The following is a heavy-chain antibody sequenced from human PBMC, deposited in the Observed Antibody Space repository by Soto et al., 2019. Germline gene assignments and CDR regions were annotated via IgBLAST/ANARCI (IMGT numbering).Heavy chain of an antibody. CDR2: IRQDGSVK. J-gene: IGHJ4*02. CDR1: GLNISSYW. D-gene: IGHD3-10*01. V-gene: IGHV3-7*01. CDR3: EGGNRGNY. Sequence: EVQLVESGGRLDQPGGSLRLSCTASGLNISSYWLTWVSQVPGKGLEWVANIRQDGSVKFYADSVKGRFTISRDNAKQSLYLQMNSLRDEDTAVYYCEGGNRGNYWGQGRLVTVPS.